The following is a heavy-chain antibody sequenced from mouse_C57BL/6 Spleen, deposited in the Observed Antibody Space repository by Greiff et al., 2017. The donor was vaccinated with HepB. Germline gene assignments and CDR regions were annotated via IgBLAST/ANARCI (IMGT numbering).Heavy chain of an antibody. CDR2: IDPSDSYT. Sequence: QVQLQQPGAELVKPGASVKLSCKASGYTFTSYWMQWVKQRPGQGLEWIGEIDPSDSYTNYNQKFKGKATLTVDTASSTAYMQLSSLTSEDSAVYYCANTLDYWGQGTTLTVSS. CDR1: GYTFTSYW. CDR3: ANTLDY. J-gene: IGHJ2*01. V-gene: IGHV1-50*01.